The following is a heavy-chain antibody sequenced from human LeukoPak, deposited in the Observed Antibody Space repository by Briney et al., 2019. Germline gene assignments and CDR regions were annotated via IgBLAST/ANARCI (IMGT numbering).Heavy chain of an antibody. Sequence: PGGSLRLSCAASGFTFSSFPMHWVRQAPGKGLEWVAVLSYDGSNEYYADSVKGRFTISRDNSKDTLYLQMNSLRAEDTAVYYCAREGRYSSGFMDVWGQGTTVTVSS. D-gene: IGHD6-19*01. J-gene: IGHJ6*02. CDR3: AREGRYSSGFMDV. CDR1: GFTFSSFP. CDR2: LSYDGSNE. V-gene: IGHV3-30-3*01.